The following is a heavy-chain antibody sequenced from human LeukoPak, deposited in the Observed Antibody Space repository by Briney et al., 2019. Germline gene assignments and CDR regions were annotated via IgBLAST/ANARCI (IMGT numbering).Heavy chain of an antibody. V-gene: IGHV4-59*08. J-gene: IGHJ3*02. Sequence: SETLSLTCTVSGGSISTYYWSWLRQPPGKGLEWIGNIYYSGSTNYNPSLKSRVTISVDTSKNQFSLKLSSVTAADTAVYYCARQSATGAFDIWGQGTMVTVSS. D-gene: IGHD1-14*01. CDR1: GGSISTYY. CDR3: ARQSATGAFDI. CDR2: IYYSGST.